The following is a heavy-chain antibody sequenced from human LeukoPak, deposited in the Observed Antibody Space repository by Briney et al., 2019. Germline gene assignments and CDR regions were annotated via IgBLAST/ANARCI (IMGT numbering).Heavy chain of an antibody. J-gene: IGHJ6*03. CDR1: GFTFSSYG. D-gene: IGHD2-15*01. CDR3: AKGAKRLGYCSGGTCYSNYDYYYMDV. V-gene: IGHV3-23*01. Sequence: GGSLRLSCAASGFTFSSYGMSWVRQAPGKGLEWVSAISGSGGSTYYADSVKGRFTISRDNSKNTLYLQMNSLRAEDTAVYYCAKGAKRLGYCSGGTCYSNYDYYYMDVWGKGTTVTISS. CDR2: ISGSGGST.